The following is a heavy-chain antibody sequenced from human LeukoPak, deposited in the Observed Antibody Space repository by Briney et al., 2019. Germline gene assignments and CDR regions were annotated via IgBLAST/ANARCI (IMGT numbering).Heavy chain of an antibody. CDR3: ARDRLRGVYFDY. CDR1: GGSISSYY. J-gene: IGHJ4*02. Sequence: SETLSLTCTVSGGSISSYYWSWIRQPPGKGLEWIGYIYYSGCTNYNPSLKSRVTISVDTSKNQFSLKLSSVTAADTAVYYCARDRLRGVYFDYWGQGTLVTVSS. CDR2: IYYSGCT. V-gene: IGHV4-59*01. D-gene: IGHD3-10*01.